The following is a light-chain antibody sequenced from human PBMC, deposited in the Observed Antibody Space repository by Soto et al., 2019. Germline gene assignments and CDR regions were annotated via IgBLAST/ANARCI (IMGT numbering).Light chain of an antibody. CDR3: QQSYSSPPT. V-gene: IGKV1-39*01. J-gene: IGKJ2*01. CDR1: QSISSY. Sequence: DIQMTQSPSSPSASVGDRVTITCRASQSISSYLNWYQQKPGKAPELLIYAASSLQSGVPSRFSGSGSGTDFTLTISSLQPEDFAIYYCQQSYSSPPTFGQGTKLEIK. CDR2: AAS.